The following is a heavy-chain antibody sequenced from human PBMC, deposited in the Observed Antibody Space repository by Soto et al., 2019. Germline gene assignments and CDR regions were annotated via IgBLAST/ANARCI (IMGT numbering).Heavy chain of an antibody. D-gene: IGHD6-19*01. CDR3: ARERGEYDSGWYIDR. V-gene: IGHV3-21*06. CDR1: GFSFSSHS. Sequence: GGALRVSSAASGFSFSSHSFNWVRQAPGQGLEWVAYISSRSSLILYADSVRGRFVISRDNALNSLYLQMNSPRDEDTATYYCARERGEYDSGWYIDRWGQGTPVPVSS. J-gene: IGHJ5*02. CDR2: ISSRSSLI.